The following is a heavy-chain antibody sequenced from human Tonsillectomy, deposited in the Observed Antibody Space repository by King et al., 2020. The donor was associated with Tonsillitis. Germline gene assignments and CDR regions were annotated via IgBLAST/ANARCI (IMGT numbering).Heavy chain of an antibody. CDR2: ISYDGSNK. J-gene: IGHJ6*02. D-gene: IGHD6-13*01. Sequence: VQLVESGGGVVQPGRSLRLSCAASGFTFSSYGMHWVRQAPGKGLEWVAVISYDGSNKYYADSVKGRFTISRDNSKNTLYLQMNSLRAEDTAVYYCARDPEAAGKREPAEYGMDVWGQGTTVTVSS. CDR3: ARDPEAAGKREPAEYGMDV. CDR1: GFTFSSYG. V-gene: IGHV3-33*05.